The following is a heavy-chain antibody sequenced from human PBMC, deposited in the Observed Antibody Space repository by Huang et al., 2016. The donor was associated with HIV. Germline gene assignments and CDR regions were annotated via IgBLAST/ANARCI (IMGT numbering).Heavy chain of an antibody. V-gene: IGHV1-69*13. J-gene: IGHJ3*01. Sequence: QVQLVQSGAEVRKPGSSVKVSCRASGGSFNNFGINWVRQAPGQGLEWMGGLIPRFCTRNDAQRFKDRVTITADETTGVVHLEVTSLRSDDTAVYFCAKRGGAWGSPYAFDLWGPGTMVTVSS. CDR2: LIPRFCTR. CDR3: AKRGGAWGSPYAFDL. D-gene: IGHD3-16*01. CDR1: GGSFNNFG.